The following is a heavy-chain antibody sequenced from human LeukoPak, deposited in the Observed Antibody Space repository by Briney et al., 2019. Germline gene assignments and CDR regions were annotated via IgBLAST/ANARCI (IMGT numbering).Heavy chain of an antibody. CDR1: GGSVRSYY. CDR2: RYDGGRD. Sequence: RPSETLSLTCTVSGGSVRSYYWSWIRQPPGKGLEWIGCRYDGGRDLYNPSLKSRVTISVDASEKQISLSLRSVTAADTAIYYCANTTRVAPDGRAEYFQHWGQGTLVTVSS. V-gene: IGHV4-59*02. J-gene: IGHJ1*01. D-gene: IGHD5-24*01. CDR3: ANTTRVAPDGRAEYFQH.